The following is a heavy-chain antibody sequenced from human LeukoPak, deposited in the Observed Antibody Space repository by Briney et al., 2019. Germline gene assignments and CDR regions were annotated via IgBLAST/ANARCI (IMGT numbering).Heavy chain of an antibody. V-gene: IGHV3-33*01. Sequence: PGRSLRLSCAASGFTFSSYGMPWVRQAPGKGLEWVAVIWYDGSNKYYADSVKGRFTISRDNSKNTLYLQMNSLRAEDTAVYYCARADDYFDYWGQGTLVTVSS. CDR3: ARADDYFDY. J-gene: IGHJ4*02. CDR2: IWYDGSNK. CDR1: GFTFSSYG.